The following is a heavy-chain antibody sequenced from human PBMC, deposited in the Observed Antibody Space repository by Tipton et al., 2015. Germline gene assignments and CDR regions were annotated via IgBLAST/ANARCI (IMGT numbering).Heavy chain of an antibody. Sequence: SLRLSCAASGFTFSSNALSWVRQAPGKGLEWVSAISARALGTYYADSVKGRFTISRDNSKSTLSLQMSSLRADDTAVYYCAKEAIVSSLYQEKGYFDSWGQGTPVAVSS. CDR1: GFTFSSNA. D-gene: IGHD2-21*01. V-gene: IGHV3-23*01. CDR3: AKEAIVSSLYQEKGYFDS. J-gene: IGHJ4*02. CDR2: ISARALGT.